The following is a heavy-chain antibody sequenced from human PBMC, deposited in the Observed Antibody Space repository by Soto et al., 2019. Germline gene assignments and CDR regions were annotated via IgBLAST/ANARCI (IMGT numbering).Heavy chain of an antibody. J-gene: IGHJ5*02. CDR1: GFTFSSYA. CDR3: AKPITDDYGSWSYTYAWFDP. Sequence: EVQLLESGGGLVQPGGSLRLSCAASGFTFSSYAMSWVRQAPGKGLEWVSAISGSGGSTYYADSGKGRFTISRDNSKNTLYLQMNSLRAEDTAVYYCAKPITDDYGSWSYTYAWFDPWGQGTLVTVSS. CDR2: ISGSGGST. D-gene: IGHD3-10*01. V-gene: IGHV3-23*01.